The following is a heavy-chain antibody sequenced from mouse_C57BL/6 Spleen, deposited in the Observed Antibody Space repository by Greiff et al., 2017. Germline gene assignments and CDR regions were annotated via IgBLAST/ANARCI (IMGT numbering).Heavy chain of an antibody. CDR1: GFTFTDYY. CDR3: ARYIPSTVEFDY. D-gene: IGHD4-1*02. Sequence: EVQVVESGGGLVQPGGSLSLSCAASGFTFTDYYMSWVRQPPGKALEWLGFIRNKANGYTTEYSASVKGRFTISRDNSQSILYLQMNALRAEDSATYYCARYIPSTVEFDYWGQGTTLTVSS. V-gene: IGHV7-3*01. CDR2: IRNKANGYTT. J-gene: IGHJ2*01.